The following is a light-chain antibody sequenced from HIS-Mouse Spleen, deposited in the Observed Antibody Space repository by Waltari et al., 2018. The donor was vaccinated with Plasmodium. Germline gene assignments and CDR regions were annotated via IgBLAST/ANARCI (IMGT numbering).Light chain of an antibody. CDR2: KDS. V-gene: IGLV3-25*03. CDR1: ALPKQY. Sequence: SYELTQPPSVSVSPGQTARITCSGDALPKQYAYWYQQKPGQAPVLVIYKDSARPPGIPDLFSCSSSGTTVTLTISGVQAEDEAYYYCQSADSSGTYWVFGGGTKLTVL. CDR3: QSADSSGTYWV. J-gene: IGLJ3*02.